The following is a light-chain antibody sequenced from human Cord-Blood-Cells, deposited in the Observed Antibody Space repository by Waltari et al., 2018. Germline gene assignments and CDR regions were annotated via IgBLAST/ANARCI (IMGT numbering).Light chain of an antibody. CDR1: QSVSSY. CDR2: DAS. Sequence: EIVLTQSPATLSLSPEERATLSCRASQSVSSYLAWYQQKPGQAPRLLIYDASNRATGIPARFSGSGSETDFTLTISSPEPEDFAVYYCQQRSNWPLTFGGGTKVEIK. CDR3: QQRSNWPLT. J-gene: IGKJ4*01. V-gene: IGKV3-11*01.